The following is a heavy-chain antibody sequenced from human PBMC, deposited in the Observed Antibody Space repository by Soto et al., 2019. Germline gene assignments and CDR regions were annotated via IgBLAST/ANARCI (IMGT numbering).Heavy chain of an antibody. D-gene: IGHD5-12*01. CDR2: ISAYNGNT. CDR3: SRDREVAPPVDGNTHSYSYLDV. Sequence: QDRLVQSGVEVKKPGASVRVSCKASGYSFTNYGITWVRQAPGQGLEWMGWISAYNGNTNYAQKFQGRVTLTTDASTSTAYLELRSLRSDHTSVYYYSRDREVAPPVDGNTHSYSYLDVWGKGTTVTVSS. V-gene: IGHV1-18*01. J-gene: IGHJ6*03. CDR1: GYSFTNYG.